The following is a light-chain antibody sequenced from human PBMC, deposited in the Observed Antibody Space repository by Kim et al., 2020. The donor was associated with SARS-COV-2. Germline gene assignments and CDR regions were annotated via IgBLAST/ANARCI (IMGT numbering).Light chain of an antibody. CDR2: DAS. J-gene: IGKJ1*01. Sequence: LSPGERATLSCRASQSVSSYLAWYQQKPGQAPRPLIYDASTRATGIPARFSGSGSGTDFTLTISSLEPEDFALYYCQQRSNWPPTFGQGTKVDIK. V-gene: IGKV3-11*01. CDR3: QQRSNWPPT. CDR1: QSVSSY.